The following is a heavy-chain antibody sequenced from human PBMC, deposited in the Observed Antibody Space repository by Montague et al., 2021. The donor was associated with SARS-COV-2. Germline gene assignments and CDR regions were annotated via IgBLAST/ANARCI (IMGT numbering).Heavy chain of an antibody. J-gene: IGHJ4*02. CDR1: GGSFGDDH. D-gene: IGHD3-22*01. CDR3: ARGHLSVSMIVVVFTSASYYFDY. CDR2: IKQSGRT. V-gene: IGHV4-34*01. Sequence: SETLSLTCAVYGGSFGDDHWSWIRQPPGKGLEWIGDIKQSGRTNYNPSLKRRVTISVDTSKNQFSLKVTPVTAADTAVYFCARGHLSVSMIVVVFTSASYYFDYWGQGAQVTVSS.